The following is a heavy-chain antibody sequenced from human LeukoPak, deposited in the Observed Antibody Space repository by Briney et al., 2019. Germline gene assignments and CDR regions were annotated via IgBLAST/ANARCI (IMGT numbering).Heavy chain of an antibody. Sequence: GGSLRLSCAASGFTCSDHYMDWVRQAPGKGLEWVGRTRNKANSYTTEYAASVKGRFTISRADSENSLYLQMNSLKTEDTAVYYCARVRYCSSTTCRGAFDIWGQGTMVTVSS. V-gene: IGHV3-72*01. CDR1: GFTCSDHY. J-gene: IGHJ3*02. CDR2: TRNKANSYTT. CDR3: ARVRYCSSTTCRGAFDI. D-gene: IGHD2-2*01.